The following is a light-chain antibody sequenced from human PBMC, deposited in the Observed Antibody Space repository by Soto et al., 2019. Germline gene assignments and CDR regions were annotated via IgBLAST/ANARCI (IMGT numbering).Light chain of an antibody. CDR1: QTVTTD. CDR3: HQYYTWPRT. V-gene: IGKV3-15*01. Sequence: EIVMTQSPVTLSVSPGERATLSCRASQTVTTDLAWYQQKPGQAHRLVIHGASTRATDCPARFRGSGSGTEFTLTISSLQSEDIAVYYCHQYYTWPRTFGQGTKVEIK. CDR2: GAS. J-gene: IGKJ1*01.